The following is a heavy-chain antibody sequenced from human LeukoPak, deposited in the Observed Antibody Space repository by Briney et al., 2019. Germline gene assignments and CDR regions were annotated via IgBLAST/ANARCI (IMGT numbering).Heavy chain of an antibody. J-gene: IGHJ6*02. CDR1: GGTFSSYA. V-gene: IGHV1-69*13. CDR2: IIPILGTA. CDR3: ARTVLGYCSGGSCYLNGMDV. D-gene: IGHD2-15*01. Sequence: ASVKVSCKASGGTFSSYAISWVRQAPGQGLEWMGGIIPILGTANYAQKFQGRVTITADESTSTAYMELSSLRSEDTAVYYCARTVLGYCSGGSCYLNGMDVWGQGTTVTVSS.